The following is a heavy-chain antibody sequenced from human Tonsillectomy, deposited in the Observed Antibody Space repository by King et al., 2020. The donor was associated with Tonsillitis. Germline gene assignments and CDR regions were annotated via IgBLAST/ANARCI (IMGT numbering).Heavy chain of an antibody. CDR1: GITLSTFW. Sequence: VQLVESGGGLVQPGGSLRLSCTASGITLSTFWMTWVRQAPGKGLEWVADIKRDGIQKHYVDSVEGRFTISRDNAKNSLYLQMNSLRAEDTAVYYCAGDMTPSDGDMSYDAFDIWGRGTMVTVSS. CDR2: IKRDGIQK. CDR3: AGDMTPSDGDMSYDAFDI. D-gene: IGHD4-17*01. V-gene: IGHV3-7*03. J-gene: IGHJ3*02.